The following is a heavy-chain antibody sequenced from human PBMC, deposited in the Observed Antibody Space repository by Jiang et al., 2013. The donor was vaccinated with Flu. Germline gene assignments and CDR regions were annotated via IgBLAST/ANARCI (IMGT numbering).Heavy chain of an antibody. J-gene: IGHJ3*02. CDR2: IYYSGST. V-gene: IGHV4-30-4*08. CDR1: GDFISSGDYY. D-gene: IGHD5-12*01. Sequence: GSGLVKPSQTLSLTCTVSGDFISSGDYYWTWIRQSPGKGPEWIGYIYYSGSTKYNPSLKSRVTISVDTSKNQFSLNLRSVTPADTAVYSCARGFDAWQAFDIWGQGTMVTVAS. CDR3: ARGFDAWQAFDI.